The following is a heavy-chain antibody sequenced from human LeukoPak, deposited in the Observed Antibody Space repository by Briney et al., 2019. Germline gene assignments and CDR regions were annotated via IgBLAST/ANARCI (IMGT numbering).Heavy chain of an antibody. CDR1: GGSFSGYY. CDR3: ASESSYYDFWSGSLGWFDY. Sequence: SETLSLTCAVYGGSFSGYYWSWIRQPPGKGLEWIGEINHSGSTNYNPSLKSRVTISVDTSKNQSSLKLSSVTAADTAVYYCASESSYYDFWSGSLGWFDYWGQGTLVTVSS. J-gene: IGHJ4*02. D-gene: IGHD3-3*01. V-gene: IGHV4-34*01. CDR2: INHSGST.